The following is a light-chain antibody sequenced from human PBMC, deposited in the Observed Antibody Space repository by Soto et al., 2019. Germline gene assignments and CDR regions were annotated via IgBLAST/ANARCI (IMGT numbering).Light chain of an antibody. Sequence: DIQMTQSPSSLSASVGDRVTITCRASQDISTYLAWFQQKPGKAPKSLIYGVYNLQSGDPSRFSGSGSGTVFTLTISSLQPEDFATYYCQQYNGYPYTFGQGTKLEIK. CDR1: QDISTY. J-gene: IGKJ2*01. CDR3: QQYNGYPYT. CDR2: GVY. V-gene: IGKV1-16*01.